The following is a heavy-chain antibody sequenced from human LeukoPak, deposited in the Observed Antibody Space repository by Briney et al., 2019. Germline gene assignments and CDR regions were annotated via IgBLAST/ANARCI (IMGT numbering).Heavy chain of an antibody. Sequence: GGSLRLSCAASGFTFSSYWMSWVRQAPGKGLEWVANIKQDGSEKYYVDSVKGRFTISRDNAKNSLYLQMNSLRAEDTAVYYCAREGVTMIVLREGFDYWGQGTLVTVSS. CDR1: GFTFSSYW. V-gene: IGHV3-7*01. J-gene: IGHJ4*02. CDR2: IKQDGSEK. D-gene: IGHD3-22*01. CDR3: AREGVTMIVLREGFDY.